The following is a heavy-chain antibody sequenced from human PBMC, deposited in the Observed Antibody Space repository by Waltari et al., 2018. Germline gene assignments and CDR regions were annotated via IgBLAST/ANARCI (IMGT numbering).Heavy chain of an antibody. CDR1: GGTFSSYA. Sequence: QVQMVQSGAEVKKPGSSVKVSCKASGGTFSSYAISWVRQAPGQGLEWMGRIIPIFGTANYAQKFQGRVTITADKSTSTAYMELSSLRSEDTAVYYCARDVVQIAAGIRAFDYWGQGTLVTVSS. CDR3: ARDVVQIAAGIRAFDY. V-gene: IGHV1-69*08. CDR2: IIPIFGTA. J-gene: IGHJ4*02. D-gene: IGHD6-13*01.